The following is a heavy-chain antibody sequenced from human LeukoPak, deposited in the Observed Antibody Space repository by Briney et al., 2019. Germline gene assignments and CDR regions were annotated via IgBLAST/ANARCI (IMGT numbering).Heavy chain of an antibody. D-gene: IGHD3-3*01. Sequence: GGSLRLSCAASGFTFSNYWTTWVRQAPGKGLEWVADIKQDGSEKLYVNSVRGRFTISRDNAKMSLFLQMNSLRAEDTAVYYCARDNGVVHGVYYMDVWGKGTTVTVS. J-gene: IGHJ6*03. CDR1: GFTFSNYW. V-gene: IGHV3-7*01. CDR2: IKQDGSEK. CDR3: ARDNGVVHGVYYMDV.